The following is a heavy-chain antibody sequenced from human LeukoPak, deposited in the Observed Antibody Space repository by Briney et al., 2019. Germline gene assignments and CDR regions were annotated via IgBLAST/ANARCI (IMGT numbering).Heavy chain of an antibody. V-gene: IGHV4-59*08. CDR3: ARLSVDTAMVIDY. CDR2: IYYSGST. Sequence: PSETLSLTCTVSGGSISSYYWSRIRQPPGKGLEWIGYIYYSGSTNYNPSFKSRVTISVDTSKNQFSLKLRSVTAADTAVYYCARLSVDTAMVIDYWGQGTLVTVSS. CDR1: GGSISSYY. J-gene: IGHJ4*02. D-gene: IGHD5-18*01.